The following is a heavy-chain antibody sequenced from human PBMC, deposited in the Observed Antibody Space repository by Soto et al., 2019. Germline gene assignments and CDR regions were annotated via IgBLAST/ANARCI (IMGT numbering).Heavy chain of an antibody. D-gene: IGHD6-13*01. J-gene: IGHJ6*02. CDR1: GYTFTRYA. V-gene: IGHV1-3*01. CDR3: ASSNIVAAPYGMDV. Sequence: ASVKVSCKASGYTFTRYAMHWVRQAPVQRLEWMGWINAGNGNTKYSQKFQGRVTITRDTSASTAYMELSSLRSEDTAVYYCASSNIVAAPYGMDVWGQGTTVTVSS. CDR2: INAGNGNT.